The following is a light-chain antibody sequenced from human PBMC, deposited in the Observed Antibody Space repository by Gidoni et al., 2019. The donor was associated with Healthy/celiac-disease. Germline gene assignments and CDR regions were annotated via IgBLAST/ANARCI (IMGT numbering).Light chain of an antibody. CDR2: WAS. CDR3: QQYYSTPLT. Sequence: DIVMTQSPDSLAVSLGERATINCKSSQSVLYSSNNKNYLAWYQQKPGQPPKLLIYWASTRESGVPDRFSGSGSGTDFTLTISSLQAEDVAVYYCQQYYSTPLTLXPXTKVDIK. J-gene: IGKJ3*01. CDR1: QSVLYSSNNKNY. V-gene: IGKV4-1*01.